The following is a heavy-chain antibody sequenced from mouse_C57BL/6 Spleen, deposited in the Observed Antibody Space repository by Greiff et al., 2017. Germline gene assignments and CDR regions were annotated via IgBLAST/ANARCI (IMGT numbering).Heavy chain of an antibody. D-gene: IGHD1-1*01. Sequence: QVQLQQPGTELVKPGASVKLSCKASGYTFTSYWMHWVKQRPGQGLEWIGNINPSNGGTNYNEKFKSKATLTVDKSSSTAYMQLSSLTSEDSAVYECARGGFYYYGSPWFDVWGTGTTVTVSS. CDR1: GYTFTSYW. CDR2: INPSNGGT. V-gene: IGHV1-53*01. CDR3: ARGGFYYYGSPWFDV. J-gene: IGHJ1*03.